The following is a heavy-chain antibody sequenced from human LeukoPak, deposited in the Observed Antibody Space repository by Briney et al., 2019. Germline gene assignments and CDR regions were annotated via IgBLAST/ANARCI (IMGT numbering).Heavy chain of an antibody. V-gene: IGHV3-23*01. CDR3: AKDLRGVRLGELSLFSPYDY. CDR1: GFTFSSYA. J-gene: IGHJ4*02. D-gene: IGHD3-16*02. CDR2: ISGSGGST. Sequence: GGSLRLSCAASGFTFSSYAMSWVRQAPGKGLEWVSAISGSGGSTYYADSVKGRFTISRDNSKNTLYLQMNSLRAEDTAVYYCAKDLRGVRLGELSLFSPYDYWGQGTLVTVSS.